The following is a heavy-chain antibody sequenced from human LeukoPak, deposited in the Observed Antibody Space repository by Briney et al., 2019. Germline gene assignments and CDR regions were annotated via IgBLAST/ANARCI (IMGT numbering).Heavy chain of an antibody. Sequence: SETLSLTCTVSGGSISSYYWSWIRQPPGKGLEWIGYIYYSGSTNHNPSLKSRVTISVDTSKNQFSLKLSSVTAADTAVYYCASSGWPEYFQHWGQGTLVTVSS. CDR1: GGSISSYY. V-gene: IGHV4-59*01. CDR2: IYYSGST. CDR3: ASSGWPEYFQH. J-gene: IGHJ1*01. D-gene: IGHD6-19*01.